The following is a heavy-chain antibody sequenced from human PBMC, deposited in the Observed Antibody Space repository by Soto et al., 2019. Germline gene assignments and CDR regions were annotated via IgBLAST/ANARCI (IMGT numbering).Heavy chain of an antibody. Sequence: ASVKVSCKASGYTFTSYYMHWVRQAPGQGLEWMGIINPSGGSTSYAQKFQGRVTMTRDTSTSTVYMELSSLRSEDTAVYYCARDLGPIAVAGTLDYWGQGALVTVSS. J-gene: IGHJ4*02. V-gene: IGHV1-46*01. CDR3: ARDLGPIAVAGTLDY. D-gene: IGHD6-19*01. CDR1: GYTFTSYY. CDR2: INPSGGST.